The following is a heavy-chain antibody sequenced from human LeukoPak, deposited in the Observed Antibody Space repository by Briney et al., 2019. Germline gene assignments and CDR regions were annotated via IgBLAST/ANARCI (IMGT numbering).Heavy chain of an antibody. Sequence: GGSLRLSCAASGFTFSSSAMSWVRQAPGKGLEWVSAISGSGTSTYYADSVKGRFTISRDNSKSTLYLQMNSLRAEDAAVYYCAKHSHSGSYYRYFDYWGQGTLATVSS. J-gene: IGHJ4*02. CDR3: AKHSHSGSYYRYFDY. D-gene: IGHD1-26*01. V-gene: IGHV3-23*01. CDR1: GFTFSSSA. CDR2: ISGSGTST.